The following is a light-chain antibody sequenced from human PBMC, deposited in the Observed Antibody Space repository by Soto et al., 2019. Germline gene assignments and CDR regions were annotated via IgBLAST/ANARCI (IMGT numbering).Light chain of an antibody. CDR1: QSFSSSY. V-gene: IGKV3-15*01. CDR3: QHYNNWPPIT. CDR2: GAS. J-gene: IGKJ1*01. Sequence: EIVSTQPHGILALAPGERATLSYWDIQSFSSSYLAWYQQKPGQVPRLLIYGASSRATGIPARFRGSGSGTEFTLTISSLQSEDFAVYYCQHYNNWPPITFGQGTKVDIK.